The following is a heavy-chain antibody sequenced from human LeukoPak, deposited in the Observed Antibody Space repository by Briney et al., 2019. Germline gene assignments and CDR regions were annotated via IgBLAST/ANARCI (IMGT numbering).Heavy chain of an antibody. CDR1: GGSISSSNW. CDR2: IYHSGST. Sequence: SETLSLTCAVSGGSISSSNWWSWVRQPPGKGLEWIGEIYHSGSTNYNPSLKSRVTISVDKSKNQFSLKLSSVTAADTAVYYCATRGNKWFGELLAPFDYWGQGTLVTVSS. CDR3: ATRGNKWFGELLAPFDY. J-gene: IGHJ4*02. D-gene: IGHD3-10*01. V-gene: IGHV4-4*02.